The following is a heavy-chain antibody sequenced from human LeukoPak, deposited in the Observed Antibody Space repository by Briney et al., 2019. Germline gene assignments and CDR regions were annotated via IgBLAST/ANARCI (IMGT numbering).Heavy chain of an antibody. CDR2: IRYDGRNK. CDR1: GFTFSSYA. V-gene: IGHV3-30*02. D-gene: IGHD3-3*01. J-gene: IGHJ3*01. CDR3: ARARIFGVVSD. Sequence: GGSLRLSCAASGFTFSSYAMHWVRQAPGKGLEWVAFIRYDGRNKYYADSVKGRFTISRDSSKNTLYLQMNSLRAEDTAVYYCARARIFGVVSDWGRGTMVTVSS.